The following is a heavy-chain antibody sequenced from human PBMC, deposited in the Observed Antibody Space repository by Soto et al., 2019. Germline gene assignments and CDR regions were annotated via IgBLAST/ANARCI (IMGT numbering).Heavy chain of an antibody. Sequence: GGSLRLSCAASGFTFSSYWMHWVRQAPGKGLVWVSRINSDGSSTSYADSVKGRFTISRDNAKNTLYLQMNSLRAEDTAVYYCARGPTGGLGATFLYYYYYGMDVWGQGTTVTVSS. CDR2: INSDGSST. V-gene: IGHV3-74*01. CDR3: ARGPTGGLGATFLYYYYYGMDV. J-gene: IGHJ6*02. CDR1: GFTFSSYW. D-gene: IGHD1-26*01.